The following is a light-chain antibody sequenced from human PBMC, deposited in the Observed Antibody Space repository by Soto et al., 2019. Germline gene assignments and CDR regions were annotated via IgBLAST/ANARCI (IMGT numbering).Light chain of an antibody. CDR1: SSDVGSYNL. Sequence: QSALTQPASVSGSPGQSITISCTGSSSDVGSYNLVSWHQQYPGKAPKLMIYEGSKRPSGVSNRVSGYKSGNTASLTISGLQAEDEADYYCCSYAGRSTLVFGGGTKLTVL. CDR2: EGS. J-gene: IGLJ3*02. CDR3: CSYAGRSTLV. V-gene: IGLV2-23*01.